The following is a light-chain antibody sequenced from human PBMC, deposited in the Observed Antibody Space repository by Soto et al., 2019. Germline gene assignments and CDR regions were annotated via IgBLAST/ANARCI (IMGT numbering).Light chain of an antibody. CDR1: SSNIGAGYD. V-gene: IGLV1-40*01. Sequence: QSVLTQPPSVSGAPGQRVTISCTGSSSNIGAGYDVHWYQQRPGAAPKLLISANINRPSGVPDRFSGSKSGTSASLAITGLQADDEGDYYCTSFTTTNIWVFGGGTKLTVL. CDR3: TSFTTTNIWV. J-gene: IGLJ3*02. CDR2: ANI.